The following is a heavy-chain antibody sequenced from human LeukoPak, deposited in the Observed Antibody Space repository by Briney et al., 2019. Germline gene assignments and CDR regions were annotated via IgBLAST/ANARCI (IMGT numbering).Heavy chain of an antibody. Sequence: GGSLRLSCTASGFAFDNYWMTWVRQAPGKGLEWVANMKQDGSEEYYVDSVKGRFTISRDNAKNSLYLQMDSLRAEDTAVYYCTRGQGCGYWGQGTLVTVSS. D-gene: IGHD2-21*01. CDR1: GFAFDNYW. CDR3: TRGQGCGY. V-gene: IGHV3-7*04. J-gene: IGHJ4*02. CDR2: MKQDGSEE.